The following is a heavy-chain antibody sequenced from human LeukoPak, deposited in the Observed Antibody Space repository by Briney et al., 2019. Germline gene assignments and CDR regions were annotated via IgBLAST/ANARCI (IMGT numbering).Heavy chain of an antibody. J-gene: IGHJ4*02. D-gene: IGHD5-12*01. CDR3: AKDQGYSGYDPLDY. CDR2: IYSGGST. V-gene: IGHV3-53*01. CDR1: GFTVSSNY. Sequence: GGSLRLSCAASGFTVSSNYMSWVRQAPGKGLEWVSVIYSGGSTYYADSVKGRCTISRDNSKNTLYLQMNSLRAEDTAVYYCAKDQGYSGYDPLDYWGQGTLVTVSS.